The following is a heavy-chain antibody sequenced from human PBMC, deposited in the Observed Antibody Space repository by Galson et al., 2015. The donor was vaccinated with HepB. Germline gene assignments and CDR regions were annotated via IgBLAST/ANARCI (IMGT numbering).Heavy chain of an antibody. J-gene: IGHJ4*02. V-gene: IGHV3-21*01. Sequence: SLRLSCAASGFTFSSYSMNWVRQAPGKGLEWVSSISSSSSYIYYADSVKGRFTISRDNAKNSLYLQMNSLRAEDTAVYYCASGPGSSGKGVYWGQGTLVTVSS. CDR1: GFTFSSYS. CDR3: ASGPGSSGKGVY. D-gene: IGHD6-6*01. CDR2: ISSSSSYI.